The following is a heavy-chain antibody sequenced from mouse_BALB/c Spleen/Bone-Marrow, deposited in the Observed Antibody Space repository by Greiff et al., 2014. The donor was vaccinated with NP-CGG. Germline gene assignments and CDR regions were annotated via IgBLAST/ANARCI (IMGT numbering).Heavy chain of an antibody. V-gene: IGHV1-82*01. CDR2: IYPGDGDA. CDR3: VRGAHP. Sequence: QVQLQQPGPELVKPGASVKISCKASGYVFSTSWMNWVKQRPGQGLEWIGRIYPGDGDANYNGNLKGKATLTADKSSSTAYMQLNSLTSVDSAVYFCVRGAHPWGQGTLVTVSA. J-gene: IGHJ3*01. CDR1: GYVFSTSW.